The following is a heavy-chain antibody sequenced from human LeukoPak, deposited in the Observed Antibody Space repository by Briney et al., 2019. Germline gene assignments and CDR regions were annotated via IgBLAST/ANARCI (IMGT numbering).Heavy chain of an antibody. CDR2: MNPNSGNT. V-gene: IGHV1-8*01. CDR1: GYTFTSYD. CDR3: ARYAARPEDYYGMDV. J-gene: IGHJ6*02. Sequence: ASVKVSCKASGYTFTSYDINWVRQATGQGLEWMGWMNPNSGNTGYAQKFRGRVTMTRNTSISTAYMELSSLRSEDTAVYYCARYAARPEDYYGMDVWGQGTTVTVSS. D-gene: IGHD6-6*01.